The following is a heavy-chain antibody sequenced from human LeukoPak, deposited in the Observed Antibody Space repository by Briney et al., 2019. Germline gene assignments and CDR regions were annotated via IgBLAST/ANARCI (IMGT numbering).Heavy chain of an antibody. J-gene: IGHJ6*04. CDR3: ASGYSRRMDV. D-gene: IGHD6-13*01. Sequence: SETLSLTCSVSGGSISSGSSYWGWIRQPPGKGLEWIGGIYYSGNTYYDPSLKSRVTISVDTSKNQFSLKLSSVTAADTAVYYCASGYSRRMDVWGKGTTVTVSS. V-gene: IGHV4-39*07. CDR2: IYYSGNT. CDR1: GGSISSGSSY.